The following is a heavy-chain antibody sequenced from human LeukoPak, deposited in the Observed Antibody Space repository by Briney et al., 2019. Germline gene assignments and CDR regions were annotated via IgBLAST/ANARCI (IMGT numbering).Heavy chain of an antibody. CDR1: GGSISSPNYY. V-gene: IGHV4-39*01. CDR2: ISYSVSA. J-gene: IGHJ6*03. D-gene: IGHD3-3*01. Sequence: NPSETLSPTCTVSGGSISSPNYYWAWVRQPPGKGQEWIGSISYSVSAHYYPSLKSRVTISVDTSKNQFSLKLSSVTAADTAVYYCARHKGYDFWSGYPIPCMDVWGKGTTVTVSS. CDR3: ARHKGYDFWSGYPIPCMDV.